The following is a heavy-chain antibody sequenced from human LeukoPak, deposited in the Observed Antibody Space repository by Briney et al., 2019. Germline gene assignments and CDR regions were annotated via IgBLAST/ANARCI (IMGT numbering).Heavy chain of an antibody. V-gene: IGHV3-21*01. CDR2: ISSTSTSI. Sequence: GGSPRLFFSASGFTFSSHTMNWVRQAPGKGLEWVSSISSTSTSIYHADSVKGRFTISRDNTKNSLYLQMDSLRAEDTAVYYCARGFRAFDFWAQGTMDTVSS. CDR3: ARGFRAFDF. J-gene: IGHJ3*01. CDR1: GFTFSSHT.